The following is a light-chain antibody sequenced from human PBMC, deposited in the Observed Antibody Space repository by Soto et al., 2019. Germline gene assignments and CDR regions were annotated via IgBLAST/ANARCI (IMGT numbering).Light chain of an antibody. V-gene: IGKV1-5*03. Sequence: DIQMTQSPSTLSGSVGERVTITCRASQTISSWLAWYQQKPGKAPKLLIYKASTLKSGVPSRFSGSGSGTEFTLTISSLQPDDFATYYCQHYKDYSPVCSFXQGTKVDIK. CDR2: KAS. CDR1: QTISSW. J-gene: IGKJ2*04. CDR3: QHYKDYSPVCS.